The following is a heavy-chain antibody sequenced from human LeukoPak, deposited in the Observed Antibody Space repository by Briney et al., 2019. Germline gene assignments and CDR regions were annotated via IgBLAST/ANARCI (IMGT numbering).Heavy chain of an antibody. V-gene: IGHV3-53*01. CDR2: TYSSGST. D-gene: IGHD1-26*01. Sequence: QPGGSLRLSCAASDFTVSSNSMSWVRQAPGKGLEWVSVTYSSGSTHYADSVKGRFTISRDSSKNTLYLQMNSLRAEDTAVYYCATESYGATWGQGTLVTASS. J-gene: IGHJ4*02. CDR3: ATESYGAT. CDR1: DFTVSSNS.